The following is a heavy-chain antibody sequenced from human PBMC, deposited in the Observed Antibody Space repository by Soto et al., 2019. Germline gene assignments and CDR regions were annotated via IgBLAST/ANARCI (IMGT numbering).Heavy chain of an antibody. CDR3: ARSLLQGDF. CDR1: GYTFIHYY. CDR2: INPNGGST. Sequence: QVQLVQSGAEVKKPGASVKVSCKASGYTFIHYYIHWVRQAPGQGLEWMAIINPNGGSTNYAQKFRGRVTVTRDTSTTTVSMELNSLGSDATAVYFCARSLLQGDFWGQGTLVTVSS. J-gene: IGHJ4*02. D-gene: IGHD2-21*01. V-gene: IGHV1-46*01.